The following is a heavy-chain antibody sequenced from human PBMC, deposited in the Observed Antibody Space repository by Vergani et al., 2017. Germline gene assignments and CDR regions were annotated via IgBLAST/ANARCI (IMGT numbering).Heavy chain of an antibody. Sequence: VQLVESGGGVVQPGGSLRLSCAASGFTFSSYGMHWVRQAPGKGLEWVGRIKSTFDRGTTDYAAAVKGRFTTSRDDSKNTLFLQMNGLKTEDIGVYYCTTDPRYCGDGSCYWLRDHHYYGMDVWGQGTTVTVSS. CDR2: IKSTFDRGTT. CDR1: GFTFSSYG. J-gene: IGHJ6*02. D-gene: IGHD2-21*01. V-gene: IGHV3-15*07. CDR3: TTDPRYCGDGSCYWLRDHHYYGMDV.